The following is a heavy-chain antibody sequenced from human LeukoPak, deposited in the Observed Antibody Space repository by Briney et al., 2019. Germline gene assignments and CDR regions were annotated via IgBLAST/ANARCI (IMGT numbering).Heavy chain of an antibody. CDR1: GFTFSDHY. CDR3: ALLSGRRIAFDI. J-gene: IGHJ3*02. CDR2: TRNKANSYTT. Sequence: GRSLRLSCAASGFTFSDHYMDWVRQAPGKGLEWVGRTRNKANSYTTEYAASVKGRFTISRDDSKNSLYLQMNSLKTEDTAVYYCALLSGRRIAFDIWGQGTMVTVSS. D-gene: IGHD1-26*01. V-gene: IGHV3-72*01.